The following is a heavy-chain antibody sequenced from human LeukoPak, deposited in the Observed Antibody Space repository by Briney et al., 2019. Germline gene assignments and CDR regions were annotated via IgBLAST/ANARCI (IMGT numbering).Heavy chain of an antibody. V-gene: IGHV3-23*01. J-gene: IGHJ6*04. Sequence: GGSLRLSCAASGFTFSSYAMTWVRQAPGKGLEWVSGISGSGDNTFYADSVKGRFTVSRDNSKNTVSLQMNSLRAEDTAVYYCVKVGGWGKGTTVTVSS. CDR3: VKVGG. CDR2: ISGSGDNT. CDR1: GFTFSSYA.